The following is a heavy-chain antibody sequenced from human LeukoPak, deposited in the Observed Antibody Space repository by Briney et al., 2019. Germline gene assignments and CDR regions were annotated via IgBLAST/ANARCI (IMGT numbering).Heavy chain of an antibody. CDR3: ARVDIVVVTDAFDI. Sequence: SETLSLTCTVSGGSISSGGYYWSWIRQHPGRGLEWIGYIYYSGSTYYNPSLKSRVTISVDTSKNQFSLKLSSVTAADTAVYYCARVDIVVVTDAFDIWGQGTMVTVSS. J-gene: IGHJ3*02. D-gene: IGHD2-21*02. CDR2: IYYSGST. CDR1: GGSISSGGYY. V-gene: IGHV4-31*03.